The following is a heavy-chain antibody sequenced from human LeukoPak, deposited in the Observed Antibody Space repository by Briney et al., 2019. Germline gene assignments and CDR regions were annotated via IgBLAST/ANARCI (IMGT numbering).Heavy chain of an antibody. J-gene: IGHJ4*02. CDR1: GGSFSGYY. CDR2: INHSGST. CDR3: VRLVGGDIDY. V-gene: IGHV4-34*01. Sequence: SETLSLTCAVYGGSFSGYYWSWIRQPPGKGLEWIGEINHSGSTNYNPSLKSRVTISVDTSKNQFSLKLSSVTAADTAVYFCVRLVGGDIDYWGQGTLVTVSS. D-gene: IGHD5-12*01.